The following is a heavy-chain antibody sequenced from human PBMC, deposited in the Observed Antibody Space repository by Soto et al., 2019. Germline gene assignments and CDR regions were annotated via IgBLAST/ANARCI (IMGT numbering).Heavy chain of an antibody. CDR3: ARDIRYFVLYYYYYYGMDV. Sequence: PGGSLRLSCAASGFTFSSYGMHWVRQAPGKGLEWVAVIWYDGSNKCYADSVKGRFTISRDNSKNTLYLQMNSLRAEDTAVYYCARDIRYFVLYYYYYYGMDVWGQGTTVTVSS. CDR1: GFTFSSYG. CDR2: IWYDGSNK. D-gene: IGHD3-9*01. V-gene: IGHV3-33*01. J-gene: IGHJ6*02.